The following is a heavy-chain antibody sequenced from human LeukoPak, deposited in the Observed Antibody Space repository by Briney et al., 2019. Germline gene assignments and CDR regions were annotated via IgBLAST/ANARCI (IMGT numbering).Heavy chain of an antibody. D-gene: IGHD3-10*01. J-gene: IGHJ4*02. Sequence: SETLSLTCTVSGGSISSGDYYWSWIRQPPGKGLEWIGEIPYSGSATYNPSLKSRVTISVDTSKNQFSLKMNSVTAADTAVYYCARGQWFRAFWSRGTPVTVSS. V-gene: IGHV4-30-4*01. CDR1: GGSISSGDYY. CDR3: ARGQWFRAF. CDR2: IPYSGSA.